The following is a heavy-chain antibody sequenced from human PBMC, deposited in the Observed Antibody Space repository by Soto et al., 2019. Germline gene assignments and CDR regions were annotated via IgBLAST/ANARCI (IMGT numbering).Heavy chain of an antibody. Sequence: DSVKVSCKASGYTFTSYGISWVRQAPGQGLEWVGWISAYNGNTNYAQKLQGRVTMTTDTSTSTAYMELRSLRSDDTAVYYCARHRIAGTTSPIQYYGMDVLGEGSTVTV. V-gene: IGHV1-18*01. CDR1: GYTFTSYG. D-gene: IGHD1-7*01. CDR2: ISAYNGNT. J-gene: IGHJ6*02. CDR3: ARHRIAGTTSPIQYYGMDV.